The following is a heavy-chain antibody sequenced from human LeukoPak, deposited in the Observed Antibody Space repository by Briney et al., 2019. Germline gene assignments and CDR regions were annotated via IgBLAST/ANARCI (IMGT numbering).Heavy chain of an antibody. CDR3: ASGHYDSSGYVDDY. J-gene: IGHJ4*02. V-gene: IGHV4-59*01. CDR1: GGSISSYY. CDR2: IYYSGST. D-gene: IGHD3-22*01. Sequence: PSETLSLTCTVSGGSISSYYWSWIQQPPGKGLEWIGYIYYSGSTNYNPSLKSRVTISVDTSKNQFSLKLSSVTAADTAVYYCASGHYDSSGYVDDYWGQGTLVTVSS.